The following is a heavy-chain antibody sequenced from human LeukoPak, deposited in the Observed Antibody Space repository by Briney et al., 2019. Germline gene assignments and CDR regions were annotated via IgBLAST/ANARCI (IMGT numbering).Heavy chain of an antibody. D-gene: IGHD4-23*01. V-gene: IGHV4-59*08. Sequence: SETLSLTCTVSGGSIRSFYYWSWIRQSPVKGLEWIGYIYYSGSTNYNPSLKSRVTMSVDTSKNQFSLKLSSVTAADTAMYYCARGDYSGNWVASDYWGQGTLVTVSS. CDR1: GGSIRSFYY. CDR3: ARGDYSGNWVASDY. CDR2: IYYSGST. J-gene: IGHJ4*02.